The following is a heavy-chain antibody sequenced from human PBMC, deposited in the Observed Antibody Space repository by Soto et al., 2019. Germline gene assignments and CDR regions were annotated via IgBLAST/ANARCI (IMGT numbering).Heavy chain of an antibody. Sequence: PGGSLRLSCAASGFTFSSYAMHWVRQAPGKGLEWVAVISYDGSNKYYADSVKGRFTISRDNSKNTLYLQMNSLRAEDTAVYYCARDLGGPAPYHYYYGMDVWGQGTTVTVSS. CDR1: GFTFSSYA. CDR3: ARDLGGPAPYHYYYGMDV. V-gene: IGHV3-30-3*01. J-gene: IGHJ6*02. D-gene: IGHD2-15*01. CDR2: ISYDGSNK.